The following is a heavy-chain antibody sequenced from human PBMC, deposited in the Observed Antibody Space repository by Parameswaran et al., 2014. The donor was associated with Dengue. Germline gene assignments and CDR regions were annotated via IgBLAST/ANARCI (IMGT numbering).Heavy chain of an antibody. D-gene: IGHD2-15*01. Sequence: VRQMPGKGLEWMGTIDPSDSYTNYSPSFQGHVTISADKSISTAYLQWSSLKASDTAMYYCARGGGGSGSFGMDVWGQGTTVTVSS. J-gene: IGHJ6*02. V-gene: IGHV5-10-1*01. CDR2: IDPSDSYT. CDR3: ARGGGGSGSFGMDV.